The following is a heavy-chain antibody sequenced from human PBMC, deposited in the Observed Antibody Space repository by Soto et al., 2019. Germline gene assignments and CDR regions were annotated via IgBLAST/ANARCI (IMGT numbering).Heavy chain of an antibody. CDR1: GGSISSYY. J-gene: IGHJ4*02. CDR3: ARDLRTSGESYFDY. Sequence: SETLSLTCTVSGGSISSYYWSWIRQPPGKGLEWIGYIYYSGSTNYNPSLKSRVTISVDTSKNQFSLKLSSVTAADTAVYYCARDLRTSGESYFDYWGQGTLVTVS. CDR2: IYYSGST. D-gene: IGHD2-8*01. V-gene: IGHV4-59*01.